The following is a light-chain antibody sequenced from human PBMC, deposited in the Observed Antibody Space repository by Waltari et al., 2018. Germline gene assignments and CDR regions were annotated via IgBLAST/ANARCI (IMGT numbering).Light chain of an antibody. Sequence: DIVMTQSPLSLSVTPGEPASLSCRSSQSLLHSSGNTFLDWYLQKPGQSPQLLIYLISYRASGGPDRFSGSGSGTDFTLKISRVEAEDVGVYFCMQARQTPWTFGQGTKVEIK. CDR1: QSLLHSSGNTF. CDR3: MQARQTPWT. V-gene: IGKV2-28*01. CDR2: LIS. J-gene: IGKJ1*01.